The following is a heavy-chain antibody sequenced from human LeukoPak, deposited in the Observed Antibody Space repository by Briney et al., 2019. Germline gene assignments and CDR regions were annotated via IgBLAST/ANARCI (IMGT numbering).Heavy chain of an antibody. J-gene: IGHJ3*02. Sequence: GRSLGLSCAASGFTFSSYAMHWVRQGPGKGLEWVAVISYDGSNKYYADSVKGRFTISRDNSKNTLYLQMNSLRAEDTAVYYCARDGGSGYLDDAFDIWGQGTMVTVSS. CDR2: ISYDGSNK. V-gene: IGHV3-30-3*01. D-gene: IGHD3-22*01. CDR3: ARDGGSGYLDDAFDI. CDR1: GFTFSSYA.